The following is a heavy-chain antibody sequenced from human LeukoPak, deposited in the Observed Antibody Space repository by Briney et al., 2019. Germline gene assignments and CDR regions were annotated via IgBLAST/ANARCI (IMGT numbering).Heavy chain of an antibody. D-gene: IGHD4/OR15-4a*01. CDR2: ISSDNT. CDR3: ARRAGAYSHPYDY. CDR1: GFTFSNYD. V-gene: IGHV3-53*01. J-gene: IGHJ4*02. Sequence: GGSLRLSCEASGFTFSNYDMNWVRQAPGKGLEWVSFISSDNTHYSDSVKGRFTISRDNSKNTLYLQMNSLRAEDTAVYYCARRAGAYSHPYDYWGQGTLVTVSS.